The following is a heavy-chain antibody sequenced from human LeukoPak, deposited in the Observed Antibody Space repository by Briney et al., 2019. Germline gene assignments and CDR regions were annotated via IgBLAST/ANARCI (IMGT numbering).Heavy chain of an antibody. D-gene: IGHD5-12*01. CDR1: GGSISSSSYY. CDR3: ARDVRGYTESYFDY. J-gene: IGHJ4*02. Sequence: PSETLSLTCTVSGGSISSSSYYWGWIRQPPGKGLEWIGSIYYSGSTYYNPSLKSRVTISVDTSKNQFSLKLSSVTAADTAVYCARDVRGYTESYFDYWGQGTLVTVSS. CDR2: IYYSGST. V-gene: IGHV4-39*07.